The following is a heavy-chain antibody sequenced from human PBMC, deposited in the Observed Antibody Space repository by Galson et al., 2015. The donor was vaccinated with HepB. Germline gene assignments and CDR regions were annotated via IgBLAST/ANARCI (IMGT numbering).Heavy chain of an antibody. CDR2: INTDGTTT. V-gene: IGHV3-74*01. D-gene: IGHD6-19*01. J-gene: IGHJ4*02. Sequence: SLRLSCATSKFTFSSYWMHWVRQAPGKGLVWVSRINTDGTTTTYADSVKGRFTISRDNAKNTLYLQMNSLRAEDTAVYYCVKGSAGVQGGGLFEYWGRGTMVTASS. CDR1: KFTFSSYW. CDR3: VKGSAGVQGGGLFEY.